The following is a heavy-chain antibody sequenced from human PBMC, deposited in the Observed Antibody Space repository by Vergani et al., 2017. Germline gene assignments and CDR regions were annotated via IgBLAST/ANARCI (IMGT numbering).Heavy chain of an antibody. CDR3: ASGGRGRLYYYGSGSGYYYYYGMDV. V-gene: IGHV4-34*01. J-gene: IGHJ6*02. CDR1: GGSFSGYY. D-gene: IGHD3-10*01. Sequence: QVQLQQWGAGLLKPSETLSLTCAVYGGSFSGYYWSWIRQPPGKGLEWIGEINHSGSTNYNPSLKSRVTISVDTSKNQFSLKLSSVTAADTAVYYCASGGRGRLYYYGSGSGYYYYYGMDVWGQGTTVTVS. CDR2: INHSGST.